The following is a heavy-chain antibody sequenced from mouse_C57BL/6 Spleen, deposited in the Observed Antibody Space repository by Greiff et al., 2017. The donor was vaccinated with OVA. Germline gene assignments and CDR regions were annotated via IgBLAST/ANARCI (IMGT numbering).Heavy chain of an antibody. CDR2: SDPNSGGT. CDR3: ARHYSNWNYAMDY. CDR1: GYTFTSYW. D-gene: IGHD2-5*01. V-gene: IGHV1-72*01. Sequence: QVQLQQPGAELVKPGASVKLSCKASGYTFTSYWMHWVKQRPGRGLEWIGRSDPNSGGTKYNEKFKSKATLTVDKPSSTAYMQLSSLTSEDSAVYYCARHYSNWNYAMDYWGQGTSVTVSS. J-gene: IGHJ4*01.